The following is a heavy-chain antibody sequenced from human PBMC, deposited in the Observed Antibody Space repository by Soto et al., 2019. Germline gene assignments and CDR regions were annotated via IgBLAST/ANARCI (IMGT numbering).Heavy chain of an antibody. D-gene: IGHD2-8*01. CDR1: GLTFSRAD. V-gene: IGHV3-23*01. Sequence: EVQLLESGGGLVQPGGSLRLSCVVSGLTFSRADLSWVRQPPGKGLEWVSASGGSDLSTHYVDSVKGRFTISRDSSKSTRYLKMNRLSAEGTAVYYCVTQSCNYWCQGTLVTVSS. J-gene: IGHJ4*01. CDR2: SGGSDLST. CDR3: VTQSCNY.